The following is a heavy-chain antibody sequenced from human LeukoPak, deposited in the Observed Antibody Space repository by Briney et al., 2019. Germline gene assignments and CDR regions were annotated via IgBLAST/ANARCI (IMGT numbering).Heavy chain of an antibody. CDR1: GGTLSSYA. CDR2: IIPIFGTA. Sequence: SVKVSCKASGGTLSSYAISWVRQAPGQGLEWMGGIIPIFGTANYAQKFQGRVTITTDESTSTAYMELSGLTSDDTAVYYCARRADRGMSGNRPWFDPWGQGTLVIVSS. J-gene: IGHJ5*02. D-gene: IGHD5-18*01. CDR3: ARRADRGMSGNRPWFDP. V-gene: IGHV1-69*05.